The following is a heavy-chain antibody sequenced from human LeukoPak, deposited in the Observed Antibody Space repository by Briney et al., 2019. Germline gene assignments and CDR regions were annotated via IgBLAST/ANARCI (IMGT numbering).Heavy chain of an antibody. D-gene: IGHD3-16*01. J-gene: IGHJ4*02. CDR3: ARDGGAGAPFDY. CDR2: INQDGGAK. Sequence: GGSLRLSCAASGFTFSSYEMNWVRQAPGKGLEWVANINQDGGAKYYVDSVKGRFTISRDNAKNSLYLQMNSLRAEDTAVYYCARDGGAGAPFDYWGQGTLVTVSS. V-gene: IGHV3-7*01. CDR1: GFTFSSYE.